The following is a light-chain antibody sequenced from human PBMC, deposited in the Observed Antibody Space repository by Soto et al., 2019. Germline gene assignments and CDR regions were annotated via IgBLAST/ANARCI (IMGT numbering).Light chain of an antibody. J-gene: IGKJ4*01. CDR1: QSISSW. CDR3: RQYNSYSLT. Sequence: DIQMTQSPSTLSASVGDRVTITCLASQSISSWLAWYQQKPGKDPKLLIYNASTLERGVPSRFSGSRSGTEYTVIIRRRQPDDFAANYCRQYNSYSLTVGGGTKVEIK. V-gene: IGKV1-5*03. CDR2: NAS.